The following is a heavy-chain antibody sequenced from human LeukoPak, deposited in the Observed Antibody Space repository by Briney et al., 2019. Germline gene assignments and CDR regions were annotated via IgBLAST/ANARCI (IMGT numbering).Heavy chain of an antibody. CDR3: AREFAAMVFFDY. Sequence: SQTLSLTCTVSGGSISSGDYYWSWIRQPPGKGLEWIGYFYYSGSTYYNPSLKSRVTISVDTSKNQFSLKLSSVTAADTAVYYCAREFAAMVFFDYWGQGTLVTVSS. V-gene: IGHV4-30-4*08. CDR2: FYYSGST. CDR1: GGSISSGDYY. D-gene: IGHD5-18*01. J-gene: IGHJ4*02.